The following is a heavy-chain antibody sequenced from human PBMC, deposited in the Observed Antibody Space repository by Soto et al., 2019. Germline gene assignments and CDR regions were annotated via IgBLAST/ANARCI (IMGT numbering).Heavy chain of an antibody. CDR1: GGSINSYY. V-gene: IGHV4-59*01. J-gene: IGHJ6*02. CDR2: IYSSGST. D-gene: IGHD3-22*01. Sequence: QVQLQESGPGLVKPSETLSLTCTVSGGSINSYYWSWIRQPPGKGLEWIGHIYSSGSTNYNPSLKTRVTMSLDTSKNQLSLKLNSVSAADTAVYYCARHRVDYDSSGYYYYDYGMAVWGQGTTVTVSS. CDR3: ARHRVDYDSSGYYYYDYGMAV.